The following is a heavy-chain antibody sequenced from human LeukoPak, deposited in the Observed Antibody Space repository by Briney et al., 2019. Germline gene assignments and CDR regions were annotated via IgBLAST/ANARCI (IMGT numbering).Heavy chain of an antibody. CDR3: ARAITIFGVVIRYYFDY. D-gene: IGHD3-3*01. CDR1: GGSISSAGYC. J-gene: IGHJ4*02. CDR2: ICTSGRT. V-gene: IGHV4-61*02. Sequence: SETLSLTCTVSGGSISSAGYCWSWIRQPAGKGLEWIGRICTSGRTNYNPSLKSRVTISVDTSKNQFSLKLSSVTAADTAVYYCARAITIFGVVIRYYFDYWGQGTLVTVSS.